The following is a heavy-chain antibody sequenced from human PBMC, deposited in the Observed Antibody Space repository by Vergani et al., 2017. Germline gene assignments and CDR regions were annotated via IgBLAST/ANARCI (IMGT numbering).Heavy chain of an antibody. J-gene: IGHJ4*02. CDR1: GGSFSGYY. CDR3: ASLYCSSTSCYGGADFDY. V-gene: IGHV4-34*01. Sequence: QVQLQESGPGLVKPSETLSLTCAVYGGSFSGYYWSWIRQPPGKGLEWIGEINHSGSTNYNPSLKSRVTISVDTSKNQFSLKLSSVTAADTAVYYCASLYCSSTSCYGGADFDYWGQGTLVTVSS. D-gene: IGHD2-2*01. CDR2: INHSGST.